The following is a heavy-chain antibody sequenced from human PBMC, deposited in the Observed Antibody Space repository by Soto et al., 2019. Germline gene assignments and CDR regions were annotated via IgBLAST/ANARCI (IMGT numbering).Heavy chain of an antibody. Sequence: TSETLSLNCAVYGGSFSGYYWSWIRQPPGKGLEWIGEITRSGSTNYNPSLKSRVTISVDTSKQLFSLSLTSVTAADTAVYFCVRALAAVQEWGQGTLVTVSS. V-gene: IGHV4-34*01. D-gene: IGHD6-13*01. CDR2: ITRSGST. CDR1: GGSFSGYY. CDR3: VRALAAVQE. J-gene: IGHJ4*02.